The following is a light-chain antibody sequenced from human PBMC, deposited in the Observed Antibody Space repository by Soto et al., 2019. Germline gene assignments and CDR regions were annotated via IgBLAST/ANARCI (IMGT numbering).Light chain of an antibody. CDR3: QSYDSSLSGSTV. CDR2: GNS. V-gene: IGLV1-40*01. CDR1: SSNIGAGYD. J-gene: IGLJ2*01. Sequence: QSVLTQSPSVSGAPGQRVTISCTGSSSNIGAGYDVHWYQQLPGTAPKLLIYGNSNRPSGVPDRFSGSKSGTSASLAITGLQAEDEADDCCQSYDSSLSGSTVFGGGTKVTVL.